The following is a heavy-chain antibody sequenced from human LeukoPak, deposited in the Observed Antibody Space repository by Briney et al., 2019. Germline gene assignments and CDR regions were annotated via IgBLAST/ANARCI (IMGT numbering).Heavy chain of an antibody. D-gene: IGHD3-16*01. Sequence: PGGSLRLSCAASGFTFSSYAMHWVRQAPGKGLEWVAVISYDGSNKYYADSVKGRFTISRDNSKNTLYLQMNCLRAEDTAVYYCAREMAMGGWGQGTLVTVSS. CDR2: ISYDGSNK. CDR3: AREMAMGG. CDR1: GFTFSSYA. V-gene: IGHV3-30-3*01. J-gene: IGHJ4*02.